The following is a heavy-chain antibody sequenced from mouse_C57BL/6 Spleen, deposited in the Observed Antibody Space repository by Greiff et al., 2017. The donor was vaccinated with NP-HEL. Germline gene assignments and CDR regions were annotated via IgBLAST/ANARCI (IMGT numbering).Heavy chain of an antibody. Sequence: QVQLKESGAELVRPGASVTLSCKASGYTFTDYEMHWVKQTPVHGLEWIGAIDPETGGTAYNQKFKGKAILTADKSSSTAYMERRSLTSEDSAVYYGTRRSGSGSLFDYWGQGTTLTVSS. CDR2: IDPETGGT. CDR3: TRRSGSGSLFDY. D-gene: IGHD1-1*01. CDR1: GYTFTDYE. J-gene: IGHJ2*01. V-gene: IGHV1-15*01.